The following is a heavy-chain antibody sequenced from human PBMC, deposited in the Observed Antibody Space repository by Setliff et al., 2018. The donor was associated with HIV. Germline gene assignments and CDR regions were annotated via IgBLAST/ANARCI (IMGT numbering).Heavy chain of an antibody. CDR3: IPGGSSSIFFPH. V-gene: IGHV3-73*01. D-gene: IGHD2-2*01. CDR2: IRTKANSYAT. CDR1: GFGFSGSA. J-gene: IGHJ4*02. Sequence: PGGSLRLSCAASGFGFSGSAMHWVRQASGKGLEWVGHIRTKANSYATVYAASVKGRFTISRDDAKNTAYLQMSSLKTEDTALYYCIPGGSSSIFFPHWGRGTLGTV.